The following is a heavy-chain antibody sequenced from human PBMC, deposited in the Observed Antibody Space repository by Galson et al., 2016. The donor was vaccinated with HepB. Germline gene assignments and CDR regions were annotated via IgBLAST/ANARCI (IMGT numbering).Heavy chain of an antibody. CDR2: VNTYTGDA. D-gene: IGHD5-12*01. J-gene: IGHJ3*02. CDR1: SDTLSTYG. Sequence: SCKASSDTLSTYGFSWVRQAPGQGLEWMGGVNTYTGDADYPQRFQDRVTMTTDTSTKTAYMELRSLRSDDTAVYYCASRGGYDAFDIWGQGTMITVSS. CDR3: ASRGGYDAFDI. V-gene: IGHV1-18*01.